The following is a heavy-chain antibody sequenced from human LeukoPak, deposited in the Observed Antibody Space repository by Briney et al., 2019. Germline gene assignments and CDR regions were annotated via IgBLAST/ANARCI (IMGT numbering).Heavy chain of an antibody. V-gene: IGHV1-8*01. CDR3: ARVPSSTRYYGMDV. CDR1: GYTFTSYD. CDR2: MNPNSGNT. D-gene: IGHD2-2*01. J-gene: IGHJ6*02. Sequence: ASVKVSCKASGYTFTSYDINWVRQATGQGLEWMGWMNPNSGNTGYAQKFQGRVTMTRNTSISTAHMELSSLRSEDTAVYYCARVPSSTRYYGMDVWGQGTTVTVSS.